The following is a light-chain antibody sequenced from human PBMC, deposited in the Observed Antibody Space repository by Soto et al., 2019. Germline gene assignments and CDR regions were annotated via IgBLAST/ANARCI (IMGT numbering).Light chain of an antibody. V-gene: IGLV2-14*01. CDR3: NSYAGDIIRFV. J-gene: IGLJ1*01. CDR1: SSDVGAYKY. Sequence: QSALTQPASVXASPGRSVTISCTGTSSDVGAYKYVSWYQQHPGKAPKLMIYEVSNRPSGVSNRFSCSKSGNTASLKISVLKADDEADYYCNSYAGDIIRFVFGTGTKVPVL. CDR2: EVS.